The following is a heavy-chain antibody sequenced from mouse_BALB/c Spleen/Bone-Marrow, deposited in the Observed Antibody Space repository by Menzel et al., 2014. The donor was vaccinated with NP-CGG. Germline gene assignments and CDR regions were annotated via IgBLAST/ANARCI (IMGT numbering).Heavy chain of an antibody. V-gene: IGHV3-2*02. CDR3: ARSYWYFDV. J-gene: IGHJ1*01. CDR2: ISYSGST. Sequence: EVKVEESGPGLVKPSQSLSLTCTVTGYSITSDYACNWIRQFPGNKLEWMGYISYSGSTSYNPSLKSRISITRDTSKNQFFLQLNSVTTEDTATYYCARSYWYFDVWGAGTTVTVSS. CDR1: GYSITSDYA.